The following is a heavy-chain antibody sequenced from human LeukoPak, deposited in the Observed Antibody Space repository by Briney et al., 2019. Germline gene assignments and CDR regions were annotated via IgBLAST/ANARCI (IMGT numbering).Heavy chain of an antibody. CDR1: GASIDRSSFY. Sequence: PSETLSLTCSVSGASIDRSSFYWAWIRQPPGKGLEWIGSMHYSGNFYSESAYYNPSLRSRATISVDTSKNQFSLKIYSVTAADTAVYYCARDKGYCSGGSCYSYYYYGMDVWGQGTTVTVSS. J-gene: IGHJ6*02. CDR3: ARDKGYCSGGSCYSYYYYGMDV. D-gene: IGHD2-15*01. V-gene: IGHV4-39*07. CDR2: MHYSGNFYSESA.